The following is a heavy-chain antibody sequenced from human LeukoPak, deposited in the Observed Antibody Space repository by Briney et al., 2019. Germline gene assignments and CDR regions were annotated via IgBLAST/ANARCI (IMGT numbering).Heavy chain of an antibody. Sequence: GGSLRLSCAASGFTFNNYNMNWVRQAPGKGLEWVSSISSSSSYIYYADSVKGRFTISRDNAKNSLYLQMNSLRAEDTAVYYCARESGSYSDYWGQGTLVTVSS. V-gene: IGHV3-21*04. CDR3: ARESGSYSDY. CDR2: ISSSSSYI. D-gene: IGHD1-26*01. CDR1: GFTFNNYN. J-gene: IGHJ4*02.